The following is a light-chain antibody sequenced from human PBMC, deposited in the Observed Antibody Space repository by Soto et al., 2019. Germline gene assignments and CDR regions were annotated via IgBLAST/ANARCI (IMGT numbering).Light chain of an antibody. J-gene: IGLJ3*02. CDR3: CSYAGSYTWV. CDR1: SSDVGGYNY. Sequence: QSVLTQPRSVSGSPGQSVTISCTGTSSDVGGYNYVSWYQQHPGKAPKLMIYDVSKWPSGVPDRFSGSKSGNTAPLTIHGLQAEDEADYYCCSYAGSYTWVFGGGTKLTVL. CDR2: DVS. V-gene: IGLV2-11*01.